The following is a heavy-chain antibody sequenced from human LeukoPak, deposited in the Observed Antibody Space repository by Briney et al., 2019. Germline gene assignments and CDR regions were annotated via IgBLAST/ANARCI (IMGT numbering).Heavy chain of an antibody. CDR3: ARDPWSSSWYRQTDY. CDR1: GFIFSSYW. CDR2: ISSSGSTI. D-gene: IGHD6-13*01. V-gene: IGHV3-48*04. J-gene: IGHJ4*02. Sequence: PGGSLRLSCAASGFIFSSYWMNWVRQAPGKGLEWVSYISSSGSTIYYADSVKGRFTISRDNAKNSLYLQMNSLRAEDTAVYYCARDPWSSSWYRQTDYWGQGTLVTVSS.